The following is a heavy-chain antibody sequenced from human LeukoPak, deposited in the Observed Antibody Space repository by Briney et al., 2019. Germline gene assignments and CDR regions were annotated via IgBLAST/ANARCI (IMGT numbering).Heavy chain of an antibody. Sequence: SGPTLLNPTQTLTLTCSSSGCLRSTSGEGVDWVRHPPGKALERLAVISWNDNKRYSPSLKNRLTITEDTSKNQFAITMTNIDPVDTATYYCAHSGTYDVYWSGYPYFEYWGQGTLVTVSS. J-gene: IGHJ4*02. CDR2: ISWNDNK. D-gene: IGHD3-3*01. V-gene: IGHV2-5*01. CDR3: AHSGTYDVYWSGYPYFEY. CDR1: GCLRSTSGEG.